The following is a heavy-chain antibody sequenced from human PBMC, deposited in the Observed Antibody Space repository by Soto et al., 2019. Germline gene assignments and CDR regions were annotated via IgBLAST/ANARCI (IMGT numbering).Heavy chain of an antibody. CDR2: INPTGGST. CDR1: GYTFINYY. CDR3: ARANGDYTNDYYYMDV. V-gene: IGHV1-46*01. D-gene: IGHD4-17*01. J-gene: IGHJ6*03. Sequence: ASVKVSCKASGYTFINYYIHWVRQAPGHGLEWMAIINPTGGSTNYAQKFQGRVTLTIDTSTSTVYMELSSLRSDDTAVYYCARANGDYTNDYYYMDVWGKGTTVTVSS.